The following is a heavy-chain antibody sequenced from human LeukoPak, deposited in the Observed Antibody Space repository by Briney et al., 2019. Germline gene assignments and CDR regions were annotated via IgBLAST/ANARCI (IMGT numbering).Heavy chain of an antibody. V-gene: IGHV4-34*01. Sequence: SETLSLTCAVYGGSFSGYYWSWIRQPPGKGLEWIGEINHSGSTNYNPSLKSRVTISVDTSKNQFSLKLSSVTAADTAVYYCARGYGDYVRYYMDVWDKGTTVTVSS. CDR1: GGSFSGYY. J-gene: IGHJ6*03. D-gene: IGHD4-17*01. CDR3: ARGYGDYVRYYMDV. CDR2: INHSGST.